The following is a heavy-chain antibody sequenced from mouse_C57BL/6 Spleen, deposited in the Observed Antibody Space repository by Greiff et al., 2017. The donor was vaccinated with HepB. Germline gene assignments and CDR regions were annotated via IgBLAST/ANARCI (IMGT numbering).Heavy chain of an antibody. Sequence: EVQLQQSGPVLVKPGASVKMSCKASGYTFTDYYMNWVKQSHGKSLEWIGVINPYNGGTSYNQKFKGKATLTVDKSSSTAYMELNSLTSEDSAVYYCAREVIYYDYDWYFDVWGTGTTVTVSS. CDR1: GYTFTDYY. J-gene: IGHJ1*03. D-gene: IGHD2-4*01. V-gene: IGHV1-19*01. CDR3: AREVIYYDYDWYFDV. CDR2: INPYNGGT.